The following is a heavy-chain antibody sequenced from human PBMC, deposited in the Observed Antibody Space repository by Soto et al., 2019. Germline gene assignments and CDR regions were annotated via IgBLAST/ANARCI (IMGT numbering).Heavy chain of an antibody. D-gene: IGHD6-19*01. CDR1: GFTFTSYA. Sequence: GGSLRLSCAASGFTFTSYAMSWVRQAPGKGLEWVSAISGSGGSTYYADSGKGRFIFSRDNSKHTLYLQMNSLRAEDTAVYYCAKDLVFEYSSGWYDYWGQGTLVTVSS. J-gene: IGHJ4*02. V-gene: IGHV3-23*01. CDR2: ISGSGGST. CDR3: AKDLVFEYSSGWYDY.